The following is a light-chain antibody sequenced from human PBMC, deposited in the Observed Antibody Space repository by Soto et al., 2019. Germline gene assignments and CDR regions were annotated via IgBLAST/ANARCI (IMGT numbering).Light chain of an antibody. V-gene: IGKV4-1*01. CDR1: QSILNSSNNKNN. CDR2: WAS. Sequence: DIVMTQSPDSLAVSLGERATINGNSVQSILNSSNNKNNLAWYQQKPGQPPKLLIYWASTRESGVPDRFSGSGSGTDFTLTISRLEPEDFAVYYCQQYGSSPKWTFGQGTKVDI. J-gene: IGKJ1*01. CDR3: QQYGSSPKWT.